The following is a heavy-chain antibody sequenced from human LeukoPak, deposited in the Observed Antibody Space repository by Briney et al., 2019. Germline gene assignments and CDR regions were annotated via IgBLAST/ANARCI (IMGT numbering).Heavy chain of an antibody. J-gene: IGHJ6*03. D-gene: IGHD2-2*01. CDR1: GYSFTSYW. V-gene: IGHV5-51*01. Sequence: GESLKISCKGSGYSFTSYWIGWVRQMAGKGLEWMGIIYPGDSDTRYSPSFQGQVTISADKSISTAYLQWSSLKASDTAMYYCARAPDCTSTSCYYMDVWGKGTTVTVSS. CDR2: IYPGDSDT. CDR3: ARAPDCTSTSCYYMDV.